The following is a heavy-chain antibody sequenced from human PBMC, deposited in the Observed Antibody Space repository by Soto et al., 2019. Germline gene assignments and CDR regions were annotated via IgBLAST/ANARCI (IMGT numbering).Heavy chain of an antibody. CDR3: AADPPNVLRYFDWLLEEYNWFDP. D-gene: IGHD3-9*01. Sequence: QLQLQESGPGLVKPSETLSLTCTVSGGSISSSSYYWGWIRQPPGKGLEWIGSIYYSGSTYYNPSLKSPVPISVDTSKNQFSLKLSSVTAADTAVYYCAADPPNVLRYFDWLLEEYNWFDPWGQGTLVTVSS. J-gene: IGHJ5*02. V-gene: IGHV4-39*01. CDR1: GGSISSSSYY. CDR2: IYYSGST.